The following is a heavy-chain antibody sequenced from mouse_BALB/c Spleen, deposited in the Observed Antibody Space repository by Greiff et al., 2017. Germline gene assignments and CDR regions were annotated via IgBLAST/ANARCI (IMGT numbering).Heavy chain of an antibody. CDR2: IDPENGNT. V-gene: IGHV14-1*02. J-gene: IGHJ4*01. CDR3: ASSYRYDYAMDY. CDR1: GFNIKDYY. D-gene: IGHD2-14*01. Sequence: EVQLHQSGAELVRPGALVKLSCKASGFNIKDYYMHWVKQRPEQGLEWIGWIDPENGNTIYDPKFQGKASITADTSSNTAYLQLSSLTSEDTAVYYCASSYRYDYAMDYWGQGTSVTVSS.